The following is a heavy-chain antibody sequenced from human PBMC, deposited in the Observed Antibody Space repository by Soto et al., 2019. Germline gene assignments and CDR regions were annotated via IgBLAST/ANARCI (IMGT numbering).Heavy chain of an antibody. Sequence: ASVKVSCKASGYTFTSYAMHWVRQAPGQRLEWMGWINAGNGNTKYSQKFQGRVTITRDTSASTAYMELSSLRSEDTAVYYCARAGTTVVTPLTYYFDYWGQGTLVTVSS. CDR2: INAGNGNT. J-gene: IGHJ4*02. V-gene: IGHV1-3*01. CDR3: ARAGTTVVTPLTYYFDY. CDR1: GYTFTSYA. D-gene: IGHD4-17*01.